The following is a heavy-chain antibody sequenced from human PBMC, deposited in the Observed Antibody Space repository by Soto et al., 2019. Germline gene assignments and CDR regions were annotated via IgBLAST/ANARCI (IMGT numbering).Heavy chain of an antibody. CDR1: GGTFSSYA. CDR3: ARDPPSGSYYDGGYYYYGMDV. Sequence: QVQVVQSGAEVKKPGSSVKVSCKASGGTFSSYAISWVRQAPGQGLEWMGGIIPIFGTANYAQKFQGRVTITADESTSTAYMELSSLRSEDTAVYYCARDPPSGSYYDGGYYYYGMDVWGQGTTVTVSS. J-gene: IGHJ6*02. V-gene: IGHV1-69*01. CDR2: IIPIFGTA. D-gene: IGHD1-26*01.